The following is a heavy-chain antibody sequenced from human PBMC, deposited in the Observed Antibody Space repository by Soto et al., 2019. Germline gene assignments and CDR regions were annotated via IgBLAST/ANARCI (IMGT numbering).Heavy chain of an antibody. CDR2: VIPMVGMS. CDR1: GGTFNFYS. D-gene: IGHD3-10*01. J-gene: IGHJ4*02. CDR3: ATNYGSGSAHFDY. V-gene: IGHV1-69*02. Sequence: QVQLVQSGAEVKKPGSSVKVSCTASGGTFNFYSISWVRQAPGQGLEWVGRVIPMVGMSEYAQKFQGRVTITADKSPSTGYMSLRSLRCEDTAVYFCATNYGSGSAHFDYWGQGALVTVSS.